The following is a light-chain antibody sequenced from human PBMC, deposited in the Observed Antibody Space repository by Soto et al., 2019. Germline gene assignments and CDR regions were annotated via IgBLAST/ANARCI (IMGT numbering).Light chain of an antibody. CDR3: PQYNNSPLT. J-gene: IGKJ4*01. V-gene: IGKV1-5*03. CDR2: KAS. Sequence: DIQMTQSPSTLSASVGDRVTITCRASQSISTLLAWYQQKPGKAPKLLIYKASRLDSGVPSRFSGSGSGTEFNITVSSLQPDDFETYSCPQYNNSPLTFGGGTTVDIK. CDR1: QSISTL.